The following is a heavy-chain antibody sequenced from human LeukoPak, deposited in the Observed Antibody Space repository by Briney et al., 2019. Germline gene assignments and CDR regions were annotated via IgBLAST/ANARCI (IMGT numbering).Heavy chain of an antibody. D-gene: IGHD3-10*01. Sequence: GGSLRLSCAASGFTVSSNYMSWVRQAPGNGLEWVSVIYSGGSTYYADSVKGRFTISRDNSKNTLYLQMNSLRAEDTAVYYCARDLAYYGSGSYFHWGQGTQVTVSS. V-gene: IGHV3-66*02. CDR2: IYSGGST. J-gene: IGHJ4*02. CDR3: ARDLAYYGSGSYFH. CDR1: GFTVSSNY.